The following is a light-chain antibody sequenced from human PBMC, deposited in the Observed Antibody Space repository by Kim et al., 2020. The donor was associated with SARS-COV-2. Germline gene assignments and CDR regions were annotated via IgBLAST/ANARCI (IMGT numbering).Light chain of an antibody. Sequence: ASVGDSVTISCRASQGISNSLAWYQQKPGKAPKLLIYAASNLQSGVPSRFNGSGSGTDFTLTISSLQPEDFATYCCQQADSFPPTFGQGTKVDIK. CDR3: QQADSFPPT. V-gene: IGKV1-12*01. CDR2: AAS. J-gene: IGKJ1*01. CDR1: QGISNS.